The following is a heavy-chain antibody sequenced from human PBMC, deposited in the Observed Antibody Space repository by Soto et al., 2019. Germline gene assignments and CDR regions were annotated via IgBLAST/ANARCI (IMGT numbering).Heavy chain of an antibody. CDR1: GYTFTGYY. J-gene: IGHJ2*01. CDR2: INPNSGGT. Sequence: QVQLVQSGAEVKKPGASVKVSCKASGYTFTGYYMHWVRQAPGQGLEWMGWINPNSGGTNYTQKFQGWVTMTRDTSISTAYMELSRLRSDDTAVYYCARDRGYGDWYFDLWGRGTLVTVSS. D-gene: IGHD5-12*01. V-gene: IGHV1-2*04. CDR3: ARDRGYGDWYFDL.